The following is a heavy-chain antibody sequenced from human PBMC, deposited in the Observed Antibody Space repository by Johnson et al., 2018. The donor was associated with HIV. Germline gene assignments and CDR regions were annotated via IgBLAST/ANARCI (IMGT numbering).Heavy chain of an antibody. J-gene: IGHJ3*02. CDR3: ARANRGRNDAFDI. Sequence: QVQLVESGGGLVQPGGSLRLSCAASGFTFSSSWMHWVRQAPGKGLEWVAVISYDGSNKYYAVSVKGRFTISRENAKNSLYLQMNSLRAGDTAVYYCARANRGRNDAFDIWGQGTMVTVSS. CDR2: ISYDGSNK. D-gene: IGHD2-15*01. CDR1: GFTFSSSW. V-gene: IGHV3-30*14.